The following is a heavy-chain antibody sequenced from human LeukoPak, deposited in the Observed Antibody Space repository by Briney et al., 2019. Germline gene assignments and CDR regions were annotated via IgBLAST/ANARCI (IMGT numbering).Heavy chain of an antibody. Sequence: PGRSLRLSCAASGFTFSSYGVHWVRQAPGKGLEWVAVIWYDGSNKYYADSVKGRFTISRDNSKNTLYLQMNSLRAEDTAVYYCARDRRGVVDYWGQGTLVTVSS. J-gene: IGHJ4*02. CDR3: ARDRRGVVDY. D-gene: IGHD3-10*01. V-gene: IGHV3-33*01. CDR1: GFTFSSYG. CDR2: IWYDGSNK.